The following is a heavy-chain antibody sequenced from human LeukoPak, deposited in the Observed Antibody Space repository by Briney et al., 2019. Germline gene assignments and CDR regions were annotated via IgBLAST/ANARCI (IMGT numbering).Heavy chain of an antibody. CDR1: GYTFTGYY. CDR3: ARGSDPYYYGSGSDGPFDY. V-gene: IGHV1-2*02. CDR2: INPNSGGT. J-gene: IGHJ4*02. Sequence: ASVTVSCKASGYTFTGYYMHWLRQVPGQGLEWMGWINPNSGGTNYAQKFQGRVTMTRDTSISTAYMELSRLRSDDTAVYYCARGSDPYYYGSGSDGPFDYWGQGTLVTVSS. D-gene: IGHD3-10*01.